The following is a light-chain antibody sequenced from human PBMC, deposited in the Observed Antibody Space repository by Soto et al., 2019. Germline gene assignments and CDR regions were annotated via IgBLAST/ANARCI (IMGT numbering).Light chain of an antibody. J-gene: IGKJ2*01. CDR3: QQSYTTVYT. CDR2: DAS. V-gene: IGKV1-39*01. Sequence: DIQMTQSPSSLSASVGDRVTITCRASQTIGANLNWYRQKLGKAPTLLIYDASTLQSGVPSRFSGLGSGTDFALTITSLQADDSATYYCQQSYTTVYTFGQGTKVDIK. CDR1: QTIGAN.